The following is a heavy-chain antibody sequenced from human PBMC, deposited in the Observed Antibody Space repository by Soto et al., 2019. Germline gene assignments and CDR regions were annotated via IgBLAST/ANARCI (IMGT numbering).Heavy chain of an antibody. CDR1: GGSFSTYY. Sequence: PSETLSLTCAVNGGSFSTYYWSWVRQPPGKGLEWIGEIYQSGSTNYNPSLESRVRMSVDRSRNQFSLKLTSVTAADTAVYYCAREGGGYRFDYWGQGTLVTVS. J-gene: IGHJ4*02. CDR3: AREGGGYRFDY. V-gene: IGHV4-34*01. CDR2: IYQSGST. D-gene: IGHD1-26*01.